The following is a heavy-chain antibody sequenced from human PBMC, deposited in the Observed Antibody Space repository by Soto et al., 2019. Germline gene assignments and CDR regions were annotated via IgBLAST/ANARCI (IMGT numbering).Heavy chain of an antibody. CDR3: VKDHSYGSGTSYGHNWFDP. J-gene: IGHJ5*02. CDR2: IWFDGSNK. CDR1: GFIFSNYG. V-gene: IGHV3-33*06. Sequence: QVQLVESGGGVVQPGRSLRLSCAASGFIFSNYGMQWVRQAPGKGLEWVAMIWFDGSNKYHADSVKGRFTISRDNSKNTLYLQMDNLSAEDTAVYYCVKDHSYGSGTSYGHNWFDPWGQGTLVTVSS. D-gene: IGHD3-10*01.